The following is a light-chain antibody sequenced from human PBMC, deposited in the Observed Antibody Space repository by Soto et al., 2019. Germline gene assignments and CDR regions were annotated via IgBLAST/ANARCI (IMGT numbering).Light chain of an antibody. CDR1: QGIIDY. Sequence: DIQMTQSPASLSASVGDRVTITCRASQGIIDYVAWYQQKPGQAPNLLIYAASTLRSGVPPRFRGRGAGTDFTLTISSLQPEDVANSPCKEYDSAHQTFGPGTRVEI. J-gene: IGKJ1*01. CDR2: AAS. CDR3: KEYDSAHQT. V-gene: IGKV1-27*01.